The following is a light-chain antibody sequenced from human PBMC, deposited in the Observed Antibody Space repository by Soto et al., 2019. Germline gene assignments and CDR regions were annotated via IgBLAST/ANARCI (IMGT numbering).Light chain of an antibody. CDR1: QDITSY. Sequence: DIQIAQSPSSRSCSVGDRVTMTCKASQDITSYLSWYQQRPGKAPKLLIYDAFTLETGVPSRFSGSGSGTDFIFTISSLQPEHFATYYCQQYDTFPVTFGQGTRM. J-gene: IGKJ5*01. CDR3: QQYDTFPVT. CDR2: DAF. V-gene: IGKV1-33*01.